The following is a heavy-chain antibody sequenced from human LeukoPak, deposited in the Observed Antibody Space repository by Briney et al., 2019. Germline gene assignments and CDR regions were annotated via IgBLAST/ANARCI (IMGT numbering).Heavy chain of an antibody. CDR3: ARDFSGTPWYFDL. CDR1: GGFISRDY. J-gene: IGHJ2*01. CDR2: IYYSGNT. D-gene: IGHD6-13*01. V-gene: IGHV4-59*12. Sequence: SETLSLTCTVSGGFISRDYWSWIRHPPRKGLEWIGYIYYSGNTNYNPSLKSRITISLDTSKNQFSLKLSSVTAADTAVYYCARDFSGTPWYFDLWGRGTLVTVSS.